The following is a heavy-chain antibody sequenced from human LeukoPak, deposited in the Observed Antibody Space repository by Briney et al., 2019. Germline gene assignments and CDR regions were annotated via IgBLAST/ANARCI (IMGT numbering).Heavy chain of an antibody. J-gene: IGHJ4*02. CDR2: IYTSGST. V-gene: IGHV4-4*07. CDR1: GGSISSYY. CDR3: ARDKTTVTTFSYFDY. Sequence: SETLSLTCTVSGGSISSYYWSWIRQPAGKGLEWIGRIYTSGSTNYNPSLKSRVTMSVDTSKNQFSLKLSSVTAADTAVYYCARDKTTVTTFSYFDYWGQGTLVTVSS. D-gene: IGHD4-11*01.